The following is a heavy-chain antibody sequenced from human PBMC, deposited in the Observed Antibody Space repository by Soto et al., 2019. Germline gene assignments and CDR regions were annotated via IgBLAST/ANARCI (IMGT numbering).Heavy chain of an antibody. CDR2: IFHGGST. V-gene: IGHV4-30-2*06. Sequence: SETLSLTCTVSGDPLSSGSYYWSWIRQSPGKGLEWIGYIFHGGSTYYNPSLRSRVTISVDRSRTQFSLKMSSVTAADTAVYYCARGRVVVPAAVMFNCLDPWGQGALVTVSS. D-gene: IGHD2-2*01. J-gene: IGHJ5*02. CDR3: ARGRVVVPAAVMFNCLDP. CDR1: GDPLSSGSYY.